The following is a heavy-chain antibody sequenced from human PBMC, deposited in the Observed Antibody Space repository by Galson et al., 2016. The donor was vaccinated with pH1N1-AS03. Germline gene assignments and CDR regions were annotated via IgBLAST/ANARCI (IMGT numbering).Heavy chain of an antibody. CDR3: ARKPTGSMVVTIGVGYFDR. Sequence: PALVKPTQTLTLTCDFSGFSLNTNGVGVGWIRQPPGKPLEWLAPIYWNSEKRYNPFLKGRLTITKDTSKNQVVLTMTNMAPGDTATYFCARKPTGSMVVTIGVGYFDRWGRGALVAVSS. CDR2: IYWNSEK. CDR1: GFSLNTNGVG. J-gene: IGHJ2*01. V-gene: IGHV2-5*01. D-gene: IGHD2-21*02.